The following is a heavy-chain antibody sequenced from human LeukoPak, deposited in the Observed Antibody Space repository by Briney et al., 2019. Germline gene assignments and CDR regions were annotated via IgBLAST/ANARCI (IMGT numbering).Heavy chain of an antibody. Sequence: PSETLSLTCAVSGGSISSGGYSWSWIRQPPGKGLEWIGYIYHNGNTYYSPSLKSRVTISVDRSKNQLSLKLSSVTAADTAVYYCARGQYYYDSSGYENYFDYWGQGTLVTVSS. J-gene: IGHJ4*02. V-gene: IGHV4-30-2*01. D-gene: IGHD3-22*01. CDR1: GGSISSGGYS. CDR3: ARGQYYYDSSGYENYFDY. CDR2: IYHNGNT.